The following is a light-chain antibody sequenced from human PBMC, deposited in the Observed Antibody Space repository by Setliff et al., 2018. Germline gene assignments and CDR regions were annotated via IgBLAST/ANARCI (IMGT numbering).Light chain of an antibody. CDR2: EVS. CDR3: SSYAGSNNFPYV. V-gene: IGLV2-8*01. J-gene: IGLJ1*01. CDR1: SSDVGGYNY. Sequence: LTQPPSASGSPGQSVTISCTGTSSDVGGYNYVSWYQQHPGKAPKLMIYEVSKRPSGVPDRFSGSKSGNTASLTVSGLQAEDEADYYCSSYAGSNNFPYVFGTGTKVTV.